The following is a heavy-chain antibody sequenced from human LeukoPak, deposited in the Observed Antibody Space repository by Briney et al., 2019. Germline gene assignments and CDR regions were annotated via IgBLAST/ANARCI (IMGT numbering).Heavy chain of an antibody. CDR2: INPNSGGT. D-gene: IGHD1-26*01. CDR3: ARAGYRVGATYHDAFDI. CDR1: GYTFTGYY. Sequence: ASVKVSCKASGYTFTGYYMHWVRQAPGQGLEWMGWINPNSGGTNYAQKFQGRVTMTRDTSISTAYMELSRLRSDDTAVYYCARAGYRVGATYHDAFDIWGQGTMVTVSS. J-gene: IGHJ3*02. V-gene: IGHV1-2*02.